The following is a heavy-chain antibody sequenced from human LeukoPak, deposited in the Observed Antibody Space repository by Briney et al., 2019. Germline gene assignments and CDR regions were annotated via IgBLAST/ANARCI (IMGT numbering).Heavy chain of an antibody. D-gene: IGHD3-22*01. CDR3: ARDRTSGRDYYDSSGFYYFDY. J-gene: IGHJ4*02. Sequence: GGSLRLSCAASVFTFSSYSMNWVRQAPGKGLQWVSSISSSSSYIYYADSVKGRFTISRDNAKNSLYLQMNSLRAEDTAVYYCARDRTSGRDYYDSSGFYYFDYWGQGTLVTVSS. CDR2: ISSSSSYI. CDR1: VFTFSSYS. V-gene: IGHV3-21*01.